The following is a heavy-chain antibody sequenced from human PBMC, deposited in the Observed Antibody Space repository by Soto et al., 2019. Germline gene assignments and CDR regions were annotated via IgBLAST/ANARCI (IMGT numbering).Heavy chain of an antibody. Sequence: XSGKVSFPASGDTFSSYALSWVRQAPGQGLEWMGGIIPIFGTANYAQKFQGRVTITADESTSTAYMELSSLRSEDTAVYYCARDGSGYRSRASPMDVWGQGTTVTVSS. CDR3: ARDGSGYRSRASPMDV. V-gene: IGHV1-69*01. CDR1: GDTFSSYA. J-gene: IGHJ6*02. CDR2: IIPIFGTA. D-gene: IGHD3-22*01.